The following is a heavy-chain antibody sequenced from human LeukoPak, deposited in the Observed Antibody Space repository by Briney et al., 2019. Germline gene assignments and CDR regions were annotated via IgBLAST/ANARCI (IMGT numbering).Heavy chain of an antibody. V-gene: IGHV3-74*01. CDR1: GFSFSGHW. D-gene: IGHD6-6*01. Sequence: PGGSLRLPCTASGFSFSGHWMNWARQLPGKGLVWVSRISPTGSTTSYADSVKGRFTVSRDIAKNTLYLQVNNLRAEDTAVYYCARGPNSNWSGLDFWGQGTLLTVSS. J-gene: IGHJ4*02. CDR3: ARGPNSNWSGLDF. CDR2: ISPTGSTT.